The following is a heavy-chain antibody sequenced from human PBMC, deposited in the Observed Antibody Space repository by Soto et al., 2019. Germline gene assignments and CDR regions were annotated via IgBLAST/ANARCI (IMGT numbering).Heavy chain of an antibody. CDR2: IYHSGGA. V-gene: IGHV4-31*03. J-gene: IGHJ6*02. Sequence: PSETLSLTCTFSCDSITSGGYYWSWLRQPPGKGLEWIGYIYHSGGASYNPSLRGRAVISIDTSKNQFSLRLNAVTAADTATYYCARDYYGAGSQYYYYGMEVWGQGTTVTVSS. CDR1: CDSITSGGYY. D-gene: IGHD3-10*01. CDR3: ARDYYGAGSQYYYYGMEV.